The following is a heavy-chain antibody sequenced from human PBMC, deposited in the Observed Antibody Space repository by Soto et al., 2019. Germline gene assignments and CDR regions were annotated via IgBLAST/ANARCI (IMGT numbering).Heavy chain of an antibody. D-gene: IGHD5-18*01. J-gene: IGHJ4*02. V-gene: IGHV3-66*01. Sequence: EVQLVESGGGLVRLGGPLRPSCAASGFTSRSNYMSWVGQAQGKGLEWVSIIYSGGSTYYADSVKGRFTISRDNSKNTLYLQMNSLRAEDTAVYYCAGIRPPLYWGQGTLVTVSS. CDR1: GFTSRSNY. CDR3: AGIRPPLY. CDR2: IYSGGST.